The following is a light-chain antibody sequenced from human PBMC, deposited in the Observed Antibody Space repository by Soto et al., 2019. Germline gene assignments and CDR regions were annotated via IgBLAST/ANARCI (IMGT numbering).Light chain of an antibody. Sequence: DIRMTQSPSSLSASVGDRVTITCRASQSVTTYLNWYQQKPGKAPKLLIYVASSLQSGVPSRFSGSGTRTDFALPISSLQPEDSATYFSQQTYSIPPLSFGGGTKVEIK. J-gene: IGKJ4*01. V-gene: IGKV1-39*01. CDR2: VAS. CDR3: QQTYSIPPLS. CDR1: QSVTTY.